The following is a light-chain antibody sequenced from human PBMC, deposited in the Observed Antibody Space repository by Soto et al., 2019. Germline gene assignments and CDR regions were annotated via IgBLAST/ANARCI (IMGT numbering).Light chain of an antibody. CDR1: SSDIGGFYY. Sequence: QSVLTQPASVSGSPGQSITISCTGTSSDIGGFYYVSWYQHHPGKGPKLMIYQVSNRPSGVSNRFSGSKSGNTASLTISGLQAEDEADYFCSSYSSSSTFYVFGAGTKSPS. CDR2: QVS. CDR3: SSYSSSSTFYV. J-gene: IGLJ1*01. V-gene: IGLV2-14*01.